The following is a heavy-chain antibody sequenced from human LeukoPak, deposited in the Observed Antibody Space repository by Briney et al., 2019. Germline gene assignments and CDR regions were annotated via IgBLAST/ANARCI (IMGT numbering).Heavy chain of an antibody. CDR2: IYRGST. D-gene: IGHD6-13*01. CDR1: GGSISGYY. J-gene: IGHJ4*02. V-gene: IGHV4-59*08. Sequence: PSETLSLTCTVSGGSISGYYWSWIRQSPGKGPDWIGYIYRGSTNYNPSLKSRVTNSVDTSKNRLSLKLTSATATDTAVYYCARHAAISAAGTAPFDSWGQGTLVTVSS. CDR3: ARHAAISAAGTAPFDS.